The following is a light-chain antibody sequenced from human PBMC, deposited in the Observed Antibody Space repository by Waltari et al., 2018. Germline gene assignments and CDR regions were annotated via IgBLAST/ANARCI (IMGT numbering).Light chain of an antibody. V-gene: IGKV1-5*03. CDR2: DAS. Sequence: DIQMTQSPSTLSASVGDIVTITCRPSQTINNWLAWYQLKPGKAPKLLIYDASTLHSGVPSRFSGSRSETQFTLTISSLQPDDFATYFCHQYNTFSGSFGQGTKVEAK. J-gene: IGKJ1*01. CDR3: HQYNTFSGS. CDR1: QTINNW.